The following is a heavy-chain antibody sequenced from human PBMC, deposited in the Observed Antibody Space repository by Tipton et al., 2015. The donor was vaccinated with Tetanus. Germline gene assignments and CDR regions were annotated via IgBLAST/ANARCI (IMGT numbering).Heavy chain of an antibody. CDR2: ISSSSSYI. CDR3: TTLSTTVAHGGDY. Sequence: SLRLSCAASGFTFSSHSMNWVRQAPGKGLEWVSSISSSSSYIYYADSVKGRFTISRDNAKNSLYLQMNSLRAEDTAVDYCTTLSTTVAHGGDYWGQGTLVTVSS. CDR1: GFTFSSHS. V-gene: IGHV3-21*01. J-gene: IGHJ4*02. D-gene: IGHD4-23*01.